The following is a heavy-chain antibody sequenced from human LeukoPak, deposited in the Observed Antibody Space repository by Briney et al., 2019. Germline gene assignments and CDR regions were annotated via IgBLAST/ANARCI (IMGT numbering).Heavy chain of an antibody. Sequence: GGSLRLSCAASGFTFSSYAMHWVRQAPGKELEWVAVISYDGSNKYYADSVKGRFTISRDNSKNTLYLQMNSLRAEDTAVYYCARDREYGSGLFDYWGQGTLVTVSS. J-gene: IGHJ4*02. CDR1: GFTFSSYA. CDR2: ISYDGSNK. V-gene: IGHV3-30*04. CDR3: ARDREYGSGLFDY. D-gene: IGHD3-10*01.